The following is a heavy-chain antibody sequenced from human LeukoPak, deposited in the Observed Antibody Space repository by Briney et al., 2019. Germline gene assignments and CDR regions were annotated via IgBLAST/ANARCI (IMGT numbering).Heavy chain of an antibody. D-gene: IGHD4-17*01. CDR1: GFTLTDHY. Sequence: PGGSLRLSCTVSGFTLTDHYMSWVRQSPGRGLEWISCITSSGTTRDYADSVKGCFTISRDNTKNSVYLQMTSLRPDDTAVYYCARDPDYGDPYWGQGTLVTVSS. CDR3: ARDPDYGDPY. CDR2: ITSSGTTR. V-gene: IGHV3-11*01. J-gene: IGHJ4*02.